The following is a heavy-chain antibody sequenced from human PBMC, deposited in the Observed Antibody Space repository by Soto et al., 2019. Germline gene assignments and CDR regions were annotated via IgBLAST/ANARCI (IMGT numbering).Heavy chain of an antibody. D-gene: IGHD4-4*01. V-gene: IGHV1-69*06. CDR3: ASFWARQQVTTTVTDY. J-gene: IGHJ4*02. CDR2: IIPIFGTA. Sequence: SVKVSCKASGGTFSSYAISWVRQAPGQGLEWMGGIIPIFGTANYAQKFQGRVTITADKSTSTAYMELSSLRSEDTAVYYCASFWARQQVTTTVTDYCGQGTLVTVSA. CDR1: GGTFSSYA.